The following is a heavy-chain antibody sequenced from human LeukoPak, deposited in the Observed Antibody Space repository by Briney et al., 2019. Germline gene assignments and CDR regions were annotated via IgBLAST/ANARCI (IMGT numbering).Heavy chain of an antibody. Sequence: GGSLRLSCAASGFTFSSYAMSWVRQAPGKGLEWVSAISGSGGSTYYADSVKGRFTISRDNSKNTLYLQMNSLRAEDTAVYYCAKDTGVFYDSSGCYGYFDYWGQGTLVTVSS. D-gene: IGHD3-22*01. CDR3: AKDTGVFYDSSGCYGYFDY. CDR1: GFTFSSYA. J-gene: IGHJ4*02. V-gene: IGHV3-23*01. CDR2: ISGSGGST.